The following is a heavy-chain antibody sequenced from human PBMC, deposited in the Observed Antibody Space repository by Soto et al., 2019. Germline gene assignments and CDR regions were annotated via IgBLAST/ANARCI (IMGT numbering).Heavy chain of an antibody. CDR1: GYTFSDWY. D-gene: IGHD3-3*01. CDR2: VKPNSGET. Sequence: GASVKVSCKASGYTFSDWYIHWVRQAPGQGLEWMGWVKPNSGETMFAHKIRGGVSLTTDTSVSTAYMELSNLRSDDTAVYFCARQITSPIGVWSGSLHFDHWG. J-gene: IGHJ4*01. V-gene: IGHV1-2*07. CDR3: ARQITSPIGVWSGSLHFDH.